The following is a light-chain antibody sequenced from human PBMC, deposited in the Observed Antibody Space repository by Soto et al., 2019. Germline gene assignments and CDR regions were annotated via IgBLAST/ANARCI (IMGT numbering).Light chain of an antibody. CDR1: QSVSNNY. V-gene: IGKV3-20*01. Sequence: EIVLTQSPGTLSLSPGERATLSCRASQSVSNNYLAWYQQKPGQAPRLLIYGASNRATGIPDRFSDSGSGTDFNLTISRLEPEDFAVYYCNKYGSSPRTFGQGTKLDIK. CDR2: GAS. J-gene: IGKJ1*01. CDR3: NKYGSSPRT.